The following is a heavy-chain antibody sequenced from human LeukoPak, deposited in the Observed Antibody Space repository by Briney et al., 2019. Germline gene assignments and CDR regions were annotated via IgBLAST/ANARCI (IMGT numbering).Heavy chain of an antibody. J-gene: IGHJ6*02. Sequence: GGSLRLSCAASGFTFSSYSMNWVRQAPGKGLEWVSYISSSSSTICYADSVKGRFTISRDNAKNSLYLQMNSLRAEDTAVYYCARDRDYGSGSYYNQPDVWGQGTTVTVSS. V-gene: IGHV3-48*01. CDR1: GFTFSSYS. CDR3: ARDRDYGSGSYYNQPDV. CDR2: ISSSSSTI. D-gene: IGHD3-10*01.